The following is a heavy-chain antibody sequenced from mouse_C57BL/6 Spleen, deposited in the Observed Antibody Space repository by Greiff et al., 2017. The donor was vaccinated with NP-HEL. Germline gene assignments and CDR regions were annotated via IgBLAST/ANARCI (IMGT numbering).Heavy chain of an antibody. J-gene: IGHJ1*03. V-gene: IGHV5-17*01. Sequence: VQLQQSGGGLVKPGGSLKLSCAASGFTFSDYGMHWVRQAPEKGLEWVAYISSGSSTIYYADTVKGRFTISRDNAKNTLFLQMTSLRSEDTAMYYCARRPTTVVATGYFDVWGTGTTFTVSS. CDR3: ARRPTTVVATGYFDV. CDR2: ISSGSSTI. D-gene: IGHD1-1*01. CDR1: GFTFSDYG.